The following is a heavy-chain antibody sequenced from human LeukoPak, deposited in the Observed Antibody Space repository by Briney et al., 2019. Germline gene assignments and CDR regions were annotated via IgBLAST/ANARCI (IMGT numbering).Heavy chain of an antibody. Sequence: GGSLRLSCAASVFTLSSYSMQWVRQARCKGLEWVAVISYDGSNKYYADSVKGRFTISRDNSKNTLYLQMNSLRAEDTAVYYCAKELRRGAWDKYYFDYWGQGTLVTVSS. CDR2: ISYDGSNK. CDR1: VFTLSSYS. CDR3: AKELRRGAWDKYYFDY. V-gene: IGHV3-30-3*01. J-gene: IGHJ4*02. D-gene: IGHD1-26*01.